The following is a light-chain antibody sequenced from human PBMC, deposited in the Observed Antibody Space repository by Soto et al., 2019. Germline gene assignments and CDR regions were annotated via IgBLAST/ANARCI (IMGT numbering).Light chain of an antibody. CDR2: EGA. J-gene: IGLJ1*01. CDR1: NSDVGSYSL. CDR3: SAYTVSRTYV. Sequence: QPVLTQPASVSESPGQSITISCTGSNSDVGSYSLVSWFQQHPDRAPKLLIYEGAERPSGVSDRFSGSKSGNTASLTISGLQGEDEADYYCSAYTVSRTYVFGTGTKLTVL. V-gene: IGLV2-14*02.